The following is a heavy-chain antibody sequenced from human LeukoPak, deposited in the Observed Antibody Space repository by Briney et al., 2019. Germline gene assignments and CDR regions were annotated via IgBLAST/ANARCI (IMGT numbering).Heavy chain of an antibody. J-gene: IGHJ4*02. V-gene: IGHV1-2*02. Sequence: GASVKVSCKASGYTFTGYYMHWVRQAPGQGLEWMGWINPNSGDTNYAQKFQGRVTMTRDTSIGTAYMELSGLRSDDTAVYCCAKNPYEYYFDYWGQGTLVTVSS. CDR1: GYTFTGYY. CDR3: AKNPYEYYFDY. D-gene: IGHD5-12*01. CDR2: INPNSGDT.